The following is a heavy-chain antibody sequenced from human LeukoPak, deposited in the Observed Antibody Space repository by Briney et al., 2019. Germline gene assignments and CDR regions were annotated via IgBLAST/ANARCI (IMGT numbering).Heavy chain of an antibody. D-gene: IGHD1-26*01. J-gene: IGHJ4*02. CDR3: ATEWELLH. V-gene: IGHV3-30*02. Sequence: GGSLRLSCAASGFTFSSYGMHWVRQAPGKGLEWVAFIRYDGSNKYYADSVKGRFTISRDNAKNSLYLEMNSLRAEDTAVYYCATEWELLHWGQGTLVTVSS. CDR2: IRYDGSNK. CDR1: GFTFSSYG.